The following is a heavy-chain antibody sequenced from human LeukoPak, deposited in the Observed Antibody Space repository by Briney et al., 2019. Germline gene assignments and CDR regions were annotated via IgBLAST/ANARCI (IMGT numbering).Heavy chain of an antibody. CDR3: ARLGVIGRTFDY. J-gene: IGHJ4*02. Sequence: GGSLRLSCAASGFTFSSYGMHWVRQAPGKGLEWVSSISGSGGSTQYADSVQGRFAISRDNSKNTLYLQMNSLRVEDTAVYFCARLGVIGRTFDYWGQGTLVTVSS. D-gene: IGHD1-14*01. V-gene: IGHV3-23*01. CDR1: GFTFSSYG. CDR2: ISGSGGST.